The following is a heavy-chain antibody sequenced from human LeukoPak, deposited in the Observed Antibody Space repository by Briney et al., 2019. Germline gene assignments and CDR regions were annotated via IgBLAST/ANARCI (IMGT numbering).Heavy chain of an antibody. CDR3: ARAEYSGYDYWFDP. CDR2: IYYSGST. J-gene: IGHJ5*02. Sequence: PSETLSLTCTVSGGSISSGDYYWSWIRQPPGKGLEWIGYIYYSGSTYYNPSLKSRVTISVDTSKYQFSLKLSSVTAADTAVYYCARAEYSGYDYWFDPWGQGTLVTVSS. CDR1: GGSISSGDYY. V-gene: IGHV4-30-4*01. D-gene: IGHD5-12*01.